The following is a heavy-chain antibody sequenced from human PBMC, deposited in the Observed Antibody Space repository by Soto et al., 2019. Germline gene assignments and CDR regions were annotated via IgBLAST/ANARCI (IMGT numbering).Heavy chain of an antibody. CDR1: GDTFTDYY. CDR3: ARGGHVVVVTAAFDF. D-gene: IGHD2-21*02. V-gene: IGHV1-46*01. Sequence: QVQLGQSGAEVKKPGASVKVSCKASGDTFTDYYIHWVRQAPGQGLEWMGTVNPSGGHTTYAQHFLGRMTMNRDTSTSTLYMELTSLTSEDTAVYYCARGGHVVVVTAAFDFWGQGTLVTVSS. CDR2: VNPSGGHT. J-gene: IGHJ4*02.